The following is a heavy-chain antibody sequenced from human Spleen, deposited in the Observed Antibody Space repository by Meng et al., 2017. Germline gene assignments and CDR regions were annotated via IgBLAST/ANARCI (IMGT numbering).Heavy chain of an antibody. J-gene: IGHJ4*02. Sequence: QGQLVQSGAGVKQPGASVKVSCKASGYTFSDYYIHWVRQAPGQGLEWMGWINTNTGNPTYAQGFTGRFVFSLDTSVSTAYLQISSLKAEDTAVYYCARVNSGYVYDYWGQGTLVTVSS. CDR3: ARVNSGYVYDY. CDR2: INTNTGNP. CDR1: GYTFSDYY. V-gene: IGHV7-4-1*02. D-gene: IGHD5-12*01.